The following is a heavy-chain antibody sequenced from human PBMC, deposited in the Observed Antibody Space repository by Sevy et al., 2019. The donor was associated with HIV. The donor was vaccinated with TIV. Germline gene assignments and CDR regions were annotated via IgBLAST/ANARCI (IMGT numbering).Heavy chain of an antibody. Sequence: GGSLRLSCAASGFTFSSYAMHWVRQAPGKGLEWVAVMSYDGSKKYNGDSVKGRFTISRDDSKNTLYLQMNSLRAEDTAVYYCARGGVRGGGVIVSDGFDVWGQGTTVTVSS. V-gene: IGHV3-30*03. CDR2: MSYDGSKK. CDR1: GFTFSSYA. CDR3: ARGGVRGGGVIVSDGFDV. D-gene: IGHD3-16*01. J-gene: IGHJ6*02.